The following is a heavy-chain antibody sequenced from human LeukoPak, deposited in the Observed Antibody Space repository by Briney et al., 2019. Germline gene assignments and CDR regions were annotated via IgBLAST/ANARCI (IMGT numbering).Heavy chain of an antibody. CDR3: AKGPTVPLDPYYFDY. Sequence: GGSLRLSCAASGFTFSSYAMSWVRQAPGKGLEWVSAISGSGGSTYYADSVKGWFTISRDNSKNTLYLQMNSLRAEDTAVYYCAKGPTVPLDPYYFDYWGQGTLVTVSS. J-gene: IGHJ4*02. CDR2: ISGSGGST. D-gene: IGHD4-17*01. V-gene: IGHV3-23*01. CDR1: GFTFSSYA.